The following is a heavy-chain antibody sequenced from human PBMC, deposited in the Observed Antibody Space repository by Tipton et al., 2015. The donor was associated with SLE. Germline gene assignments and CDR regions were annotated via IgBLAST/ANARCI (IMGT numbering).Heavy chain of an antibody. Sequence: TLSLTCTVSGGSISSGSYYWSWIRQPAGKGLEWLGRIYTSGSTNYNPSLKSRLTMSLDTSKNHFSLKRRSVTAADTAVYYCARERYYYDSSGYYSNCFDPWGQGTLVTVSS. V-gene: IGHV4-61*02. D-gene: IGHD3-22*01. CDR2: IYTSGST. J-gene: IGHJ5*02. CDR1: GGSISSGSYY. CDR3: ARERYYYDSSGYYSNCFDP.